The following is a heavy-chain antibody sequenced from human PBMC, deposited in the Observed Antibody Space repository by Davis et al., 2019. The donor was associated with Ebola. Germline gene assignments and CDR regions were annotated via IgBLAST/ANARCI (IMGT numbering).Heavy chain of an antibody. V-gene: IGHV3-23*01. Sequence: GESLKISCAASGFTFSSYAMSWVRQAPGKGLEWVSAISASGGSTYYADSVKGRFTISRDNSKNSLYLQMNNLRAEDTALYYCVRDATRGGDFDYWGQGTLVTVSS. CDR1: GFTFSSYA. D-gene: IGHD2-15*01. CDR3: VRDATRGGDFDY. J-gene: IGHJ4*02. CDR2: ISASGGST.